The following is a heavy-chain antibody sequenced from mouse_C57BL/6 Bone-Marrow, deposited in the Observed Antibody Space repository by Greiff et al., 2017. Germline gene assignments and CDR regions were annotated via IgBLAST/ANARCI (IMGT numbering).Heavy chain of an antibody. CDR2: INPNNGGT. Sequence: EVQLQQSGPELVKPGASVKISCKASGYTFTDYYMNWVKQSHGKSLEWIGDINPNNGGTSYNQKFKGKATLTVEKSSSTAYRELRSLTSEDSAVYYCARSYGYDEAWFAYWGQGTLVTVSA. J-gene: IGHJ3*01. V-gene: IGHV1-26*01. CDR1: GYTFTDYY. CDR3: ARSYGYDEAWFAY. D-gene: IGHD2-2*01.